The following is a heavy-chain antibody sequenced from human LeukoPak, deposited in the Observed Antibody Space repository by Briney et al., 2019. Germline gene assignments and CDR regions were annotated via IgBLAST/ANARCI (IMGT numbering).Heavy chain of an antibody. Sequence: PSETLSLTCTVSGGSISSYYWSWIRQPPGKGLEWIGYIYYSGSTNYNPSLKSRVTISVDTSKNQFSLKLSSVTAADTAVYYCARGLYCSSTSCYWFDPWGQGTLVTVSS. D-gene: IGHD2-2*01. V-gene: IGHV4-59*01. CDR3: ARGLYCSSTSCYWFDP. CDR1: GGSISSYY. CDR2: IYYSGST. J-gene: IGHJ5*02.